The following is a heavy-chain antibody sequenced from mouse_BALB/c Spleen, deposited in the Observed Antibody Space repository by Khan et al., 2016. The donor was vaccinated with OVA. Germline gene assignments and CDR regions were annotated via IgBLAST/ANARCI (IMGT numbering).Heavy chain of an antibody. J-gene: IGHJ1*01. CDR2: IHYSGST. CDR1: GYSITSGYS. Sequence: EVKLVESGPDLVKPSQSLSLTCTVTGYSITSGYSWHWIRQFPGNKLEWMGYIHYSGSTNYNPSLKSRISITRDTSKNQFFLQLNSVTTEDTATXYWARSGTTVVASWYFDVWGAGTTVTGSS. CDR3: ARSGTTVVASWYFDV. D-gene: IGHD1-1*01. V-gene: IGHV3-1*02.